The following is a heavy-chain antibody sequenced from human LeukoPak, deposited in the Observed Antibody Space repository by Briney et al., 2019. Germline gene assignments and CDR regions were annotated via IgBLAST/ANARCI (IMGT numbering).Heavy chain of an antibody. CDR1: GGSISSNNYY. Sequence: PSETLSLTCTVSGGSISSNNYYWGWIRQPPGKGLEWIGTIYYSGSTYYNPSLKSRVTIPVDTSKNQFSLKLTSVIAADTAVYHCARSLRGYCSSSGTSCPGAFDMWGQGTMVTVSS. D-gene: IGHD2-2*01. CDR3: ARSLRGYCSSSGTSCPGAFDM. V-gene: IGHV4-39*07. CDR2: IYYSGST. J-gene: IGHJ3*02.